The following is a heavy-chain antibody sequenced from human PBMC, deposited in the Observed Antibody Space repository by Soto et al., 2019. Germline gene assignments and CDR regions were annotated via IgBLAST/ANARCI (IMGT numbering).Heavy chain of an antibody. D-gene: IGHD3-16*01. CDR3: ASTSGGDAFDI. Sequence: QVPLVQSGAEVKKPGASVKVSCKPSGYTFTSYCISWVRQATGQGLEWMGWISAYNGNTNDAQKLQGRVTLTTDTSTSTAYMELRSLSSEDTAVYYCASTSGGDAFDIWCQVTMVTVSS. CDR2: ISAYNGNT. V-gene: IGHV1-18*01. CDR1: GYTFTSYC. J-gene: IGHJ3*02.